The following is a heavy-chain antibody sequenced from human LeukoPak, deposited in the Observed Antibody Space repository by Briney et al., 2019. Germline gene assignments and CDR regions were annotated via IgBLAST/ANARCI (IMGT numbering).Heavy chain of an antibody. Sequence: GGSLRLSCTASGFTFSTYAMMWVRQIPGKGLEWVSAITAGSGSALYADSVKGRFTISRDDSKHTLFLQMNSLRAEDTAVYYCARDPNGDNIGAFDMWGPGTMVTVSS. CDR2: ITAGSGSA. D-gene: IGHD4-17*01. CDR1: GFTFSTYA. J-gene: IGHJ3*02. CDR3: ARDPNGDNIGAFDM. V-gene: IGHV3-23*01.